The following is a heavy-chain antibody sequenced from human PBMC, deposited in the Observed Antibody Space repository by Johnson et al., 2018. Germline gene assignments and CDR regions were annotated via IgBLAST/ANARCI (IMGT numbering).Heavy chain of an antibody. V-gene: IGHV3-48*01. J-gene: IGHJ4*02. CDR1: GFMFSSFS. Sequence: EVQLVESGGGLVQPGKSLKISCAASGFMFSSFSVNWVRQAPGKGLEWISYISGTSSVTYYADSVKGRFTTSRDNANNSLYLQMNSLRAEDTAVYYCAKAGTDYWGQGTLVTVSS. CDR2: ISGTSSVT. CDR3: AKAGTDY.